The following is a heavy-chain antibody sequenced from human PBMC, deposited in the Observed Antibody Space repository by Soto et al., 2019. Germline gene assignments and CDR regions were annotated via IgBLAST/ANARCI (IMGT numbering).Heavy chain of an antibody. Sequence: QVQLVQSGAEVKKPGASVKVSCKASGYTFTSYYMHWVRQAPGQGLEWMGIINPSGGSTSYAQKVQGRVTMTRDTSASTVYMELSSLRSEDAAVYYCARDNGGYFDYWGQGTMVTVSS. D-gene: IGHD2-8*01. CDR3: ARDNGGYFDY. J-gene: IGHJ4*02. CDR2: INPSGGST. V-gene: IGHV1-46*03. CDR1: GYTFTSYY.